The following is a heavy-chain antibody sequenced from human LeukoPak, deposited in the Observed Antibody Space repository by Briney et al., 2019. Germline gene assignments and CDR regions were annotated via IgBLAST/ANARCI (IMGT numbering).Heavy chain of an antibody. CDR3: VRRQWELQYFDL. V-gene: IGHV4-59*01. D-gene: IGHD1-26*01. Sequence: SKTLSLTCTVSGGFISSYYWSWIRQRPGKGLEWIGYIYYSRTTEYNPSLKSRVTISADTSKNQFSLKLNSVTAADTAVYYCVRRQWELQYFDLWGRGTLVAVSS. CDR2: IYYSRTT. CDR1: GGFISSYY. J-gene: IGHJ2*01.